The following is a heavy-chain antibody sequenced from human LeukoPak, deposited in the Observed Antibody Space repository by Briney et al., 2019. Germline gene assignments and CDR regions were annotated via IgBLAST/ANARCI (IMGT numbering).Heavy chain of an antibody. Sequence: PSETLSLTCGVSGGSISSTNWWSWVRQPPGQGLEWIGEISLSGLTNYNPSLKSRVTVSVDTPRNQVSLKVTSLTAADTAVYYCARGLNILDYWGQGTLVTVSS. V-gene: IGHV4-4*02. J-gene: IGHJ4*02. CDR1: GGSISSTNW. CDR3: ARGLNILDY. D-gene: IGHD3-16*01. CDR2: ISLSGLT.